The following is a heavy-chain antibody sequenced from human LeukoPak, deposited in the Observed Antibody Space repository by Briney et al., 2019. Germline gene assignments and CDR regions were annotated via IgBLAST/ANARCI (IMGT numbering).Heavy chain of an antibody. V-gene: IGHV4-59*01. Sequence: SETLSLTCTVSGVSISGYYWSWIRQPPGKGLEWIGYIYYSGSTNYNPSLKSRVTISVDTSENQFSLKLSSVTAADTAVYYCASGGGSYYFDYWGQGTLVTVSS. CDR1: GVSISGYY. D-gene: IGHD2-15*01. CDR3: ASGGGSYYFDY. CDR2: IYYSGST. J-gene: IGHJ4*02.